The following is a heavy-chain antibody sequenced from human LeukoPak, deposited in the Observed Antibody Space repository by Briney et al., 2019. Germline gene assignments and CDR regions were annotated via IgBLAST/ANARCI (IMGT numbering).Heavy chain of an antibody. D-gene: IGHD3-10*01. CDR1: GYSISSSNW. Sequence: SETLSLTCAVSGYSISSSNWWGWIRQPPGKGLEWIGYIYYSGSTYYNPSLKSRVTMSVATSKNQSSLKLSSVTAVDTAVYYCARSVGKTGNWFDPWGQGTLVTVSS. V-gene: IGHV4-28*01. CDR3: ARSVGKTGNWFDP. CDR2: IYYSGST. J-gene: IGHJ5*02.